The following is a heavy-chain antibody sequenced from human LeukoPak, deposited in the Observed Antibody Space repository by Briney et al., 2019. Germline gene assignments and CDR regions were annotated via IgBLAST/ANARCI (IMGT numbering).Heavy chain of an antibody. V-gene: IGHV1-2*04. CDR1: GYTFTGYH. D-gene: IGHD3-3*02. Sequence: GASVKVSCKASGYTFTGYHMHWVRQAPGQGLEWMGWINPNSGGTNYAQKFQGWVTMTRDTSISTAYMELSRLRSDDTAVYYCARESNGVLGAFDIWGQGTMVTVSS. CDR3: ARESNGVLGAFDI. CDR2: INPNSGGT. J-gene: IGHJ3*02.